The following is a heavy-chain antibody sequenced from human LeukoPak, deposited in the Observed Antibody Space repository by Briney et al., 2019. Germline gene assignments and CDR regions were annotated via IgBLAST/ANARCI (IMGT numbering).Heavy chain of an antibody. CDR3: ARNSGSYYHY. D-gene: IGHD1-26*01. V-gene: IGHV3-48*04. CDR1: GFTFSSYI. CDR2: ISSSSSTI. J-gene: IGHJ4*02. Sequence: SGGSLRLSCAASGFTFSSYIMNWVRQAPGKGLEWVSYISSSSSTIYYADSVKGRFTISRDNAKNSLYLQMNSLRAEDTAVYYCARNSGSYYHYWGQGTLVTVSS.